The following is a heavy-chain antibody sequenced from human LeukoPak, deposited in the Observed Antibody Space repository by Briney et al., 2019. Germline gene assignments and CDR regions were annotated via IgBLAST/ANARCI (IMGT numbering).Heavy chain of an antibody. V-gene: IGHV4-34*01. Sequence: SETLSPTCAVYGGSFSGYYWSWIRQPPGKGLEWIGEINHSGSTNYNPSLKSRVTISVDTSKNQFSLKLSSVTAADTAVYYCARAGAYYDILTGYYTARSYDYWGQGTLVTVSS. D-gene: IGHD3-9*01. CDR1: GGSFSGYY. CDR3: ARAGAYYDILTGYYTARSYDY. CDR2: INHSGST. J-gene: IGHJ4*02.